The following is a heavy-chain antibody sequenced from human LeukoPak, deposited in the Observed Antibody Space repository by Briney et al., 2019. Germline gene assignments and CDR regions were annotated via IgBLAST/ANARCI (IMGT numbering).Heavy chain of an antibody. V-gene: IGHV4-59*08. CDR2: IYYSGST. CDR3: ARHIPVSYDAFDL. CDR1: GGSISSYY. D-gene: IGHD6-19*01. Sequence: SETLSLTCTVSGGSISSYYWSWIRQPPGKGLEWIGYIYYSGSTNYNPSLKSRVTISVDTSKTQFSLKLTSVTAADTAVYYCARHIPVSYDAFDLWGRGTTVTVSS. J-gene: IGHJ3*01.